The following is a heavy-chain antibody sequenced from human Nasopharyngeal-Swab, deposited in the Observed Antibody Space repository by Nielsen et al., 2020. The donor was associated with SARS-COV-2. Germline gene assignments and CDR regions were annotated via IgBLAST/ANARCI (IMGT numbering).Heavy chain of an antibody. J-gene: IGHJ4*02. CDR3: AKTELPYCSSTSCFSDY. CDR1: GFTFSSYG. Sequence: GSLRLSCAASGFTFSSYGMHWVRQAPGKGLEWVAVISYDGSNKYYADSVKGRFTISRDNSKNTLYLQMNSLRAEDTAVYYCAKTELPYCSSTSCFSDYWGQGTLVTVSS. CDR2: ISYDGSNK. D-gene: IGHD2-2*01. V-gene: IGHV3-30*18.